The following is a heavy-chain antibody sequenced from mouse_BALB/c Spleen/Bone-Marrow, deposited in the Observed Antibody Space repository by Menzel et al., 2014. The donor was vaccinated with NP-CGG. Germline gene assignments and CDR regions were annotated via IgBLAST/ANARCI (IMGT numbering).Heavy chain of an antibody. V-gene: IGHV5-17*02. J-gene: IGHJ1*01. D-gene: IGHD4-1*01. CDR2: ISSGSSTI. CDR3: TRGGNWDDFDV. CDR1: GFTFSSFG. Sequence: EVHLVESGGGLVRPGGSRRLSCAASGFTFSSFGMHWVRQAPEKGLEWVAYISSGSSTIFYVDTVKGRFTISRDNPKNTLFLQMTSLRSEDTAMYYCTRGGNWDDFDVWGAGTTVTVSS.